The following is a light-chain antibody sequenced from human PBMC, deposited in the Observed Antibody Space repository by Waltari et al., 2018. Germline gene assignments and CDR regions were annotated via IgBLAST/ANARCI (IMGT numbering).Light chain of an antibody. CDR3: CSYAGSHTLV. Sequence: QSALTQPASVSGSLGQSITISCTGTSSDVGTYNLVSWYQQYPGKAPTLMIYEVNKRPSGLSNRFSGSKTGNTASLTISGLQAEDEADYYCCSYAGSHTLVFGGGTELTVL. CDR1: SSDVGTYNL. V-gene: IGLV2-23*02. CDR2: EVN. J-gene: IGLJ3*02.